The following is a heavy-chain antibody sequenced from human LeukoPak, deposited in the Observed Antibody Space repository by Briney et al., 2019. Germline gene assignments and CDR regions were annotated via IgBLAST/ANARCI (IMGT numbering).Heavy chain of an antibody. CDR2: INHSGST. J-gene: IGHJ4*02. CDR1: GGSFSGYY. CDR3: ARHRASSGWYDFDS. Sequence: SETLSLTCAVYGGSFSGYYWSWIRQPPGKGLEWIGEINHSGSTNYNPSLKSRVTISVDTSKNQFSLKLSSVTAADTAVYYCARHRASSGWYDFDSWGQGTLVTVSS. V-gene: IGHV4-34*01. D-gene: IGHD6-19*01.